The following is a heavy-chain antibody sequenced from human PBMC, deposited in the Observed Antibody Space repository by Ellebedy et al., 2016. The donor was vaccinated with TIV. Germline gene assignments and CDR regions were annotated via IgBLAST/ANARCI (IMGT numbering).Heavy chain of an antibody. Sequence: GESLKISCKGSGYSSTSYWIGWVRQMPGKGLEWMGIIYPGDSDTRYSPSFQGQVTISADNSISTAYLQWSSLKASDTVMYYCERIVVVTGGHWFDPWGQGTLVTVSA. CDR2: IYPGDSDT. CDR1: GYSSTSYW. J-gene: IGHJ5*02. CDR3: ERIVVVTGGHWFDP. D-gene: IGHD2-21*02. V-gene: IGHV5-51*01.